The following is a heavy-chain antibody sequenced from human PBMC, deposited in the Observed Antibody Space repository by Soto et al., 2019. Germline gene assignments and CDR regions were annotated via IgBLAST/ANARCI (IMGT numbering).Heavy chain of an antibody. D-gene: IGHD3-22*01. V-gene: IGHV4-30-4*02. CDR3: ARDPFYYDSSGYYGY. Sequence: SDTLSLTCTVSGGSISSGDYYWSWIRQPPGKGLDWIGYIYYSGSTYYNPSLKSRVTISVDASKNQFYLKLSSVTAADTAVYYCARDPFYYDSSGYYGYWGQGTLVNVSS. CDR2: IYYSGST. J-gene: IGHJ4*02. CDR1: GGSISSGDYY.